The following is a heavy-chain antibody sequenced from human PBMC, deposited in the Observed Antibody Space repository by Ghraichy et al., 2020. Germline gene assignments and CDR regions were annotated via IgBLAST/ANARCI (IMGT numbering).Heavy chain of an antibody. Sequence: SETLSLTCAVYGGSFSGYYWSWIRQPPGKGLEWIGEINHSGSTNYNPSLKSRVTISVDTSKNQFSLKLSSVTAADTAVYYCARVKDIVVVPAAPRGYYYYMDVWGKGTTVTVSS. CDR2: INHSGST. D-gene: IGHD2-2*01. J-gene: IGHJ6*03. CDR1: GGSFSGYY. V-gene: IGHV4-34*01. CDR3: ARVKDIVVVPAAPRGYYYYMDV.